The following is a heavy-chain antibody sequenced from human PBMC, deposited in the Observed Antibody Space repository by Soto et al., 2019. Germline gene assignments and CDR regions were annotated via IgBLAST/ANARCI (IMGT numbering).Heavy chain of an antibody. Sequence: GGSLRLSCAASGFTFNDHCMDWVRQAPGKGLEWVGRTRNKANSYTTEYAASVKGRFTISRDDSKNSLYLQMNSLKTEDTAVYYCARVLDSVAGTDYYGMDVWGQGTTVTVSS. V-gene: IGHV3-72*01. CDR2: TRNKANSYTT. CDR3: ARVLDSVAGTDYYGMDV. J-gene: IGHJ6*02. D-gene: IGHD6-19*01. CDR1: GFTFNDHC.